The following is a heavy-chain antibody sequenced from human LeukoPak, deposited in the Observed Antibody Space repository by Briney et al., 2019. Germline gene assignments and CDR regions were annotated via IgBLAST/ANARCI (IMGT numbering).Heavy chain of an antibody. CDR3: ARASYCSDGSCYSDY. J-gene: IGHJ4*02. Sequence: ASVKVACKASGYTFTSYSISWVRQAPGQGLEWMGWISAYNGNTIYAQKVKSRVTMTTDTSTSTAYMELRSLKSDDKAVYYCARASYCSDGSCYSDYWGQGTLVTVSS. CDR1: GYTFTSYS. V-gene: IGHV1-18*01. D-gene: IGHD2-15*01. CDR2: ISAYNGNT.